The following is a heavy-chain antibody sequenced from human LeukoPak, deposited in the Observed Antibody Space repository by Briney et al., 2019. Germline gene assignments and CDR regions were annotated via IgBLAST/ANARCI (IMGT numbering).Heavy chain of an antibody. J-gene: IGHJ6*03. D-gene: IGHD2-2*01. CDR2: IIPIFGTA. Sequence: SVKVSCKASGGTLSSYAISWVRQAPGQRLEWMGGIIPIFGTANYAQKFQGRVTITTDESTSTAYMELSSLRSEDTAVYYCAGGYVVPAATKPPNYYYYYMDVWGKGTTVTVSS. CDR1: GGTLSSYA. CDR3: AGGYVVPAATKPPNYYYYYMDV. V-gene: IGHV1-69*05.